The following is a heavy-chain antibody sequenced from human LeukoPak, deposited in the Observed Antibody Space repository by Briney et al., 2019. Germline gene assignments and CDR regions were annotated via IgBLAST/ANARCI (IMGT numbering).Heavy chain of an antibody. D-gene: IGHD3-10*01. CDR1: GFTFSGSA. Sequence: PGGSLRLSCAASGFTFSGSAMHWVRQASGKGREWVGRIRSRANSYATAFAASVKGRFTISRDDSKNTAYLQMNSLKTEDTAVYYCTSLITMVRGVIGLLNVNWGQGALVTVSS. J-gene: IGHJ4*02. CDR3: TSLITMVRGVIGLLNVN. CDR2: IRSRANSYAT. V-gene: IGHV3-73*01.